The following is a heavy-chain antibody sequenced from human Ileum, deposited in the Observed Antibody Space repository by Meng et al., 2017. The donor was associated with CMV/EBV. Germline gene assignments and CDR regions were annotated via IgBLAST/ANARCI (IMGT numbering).Heavy chain of an antibody. Sequence: GESLKISCAASGFTLRNSAMAWVRQAPGKGLEWVSSISGSTTTTYYADSVKDRFSISRDNSKNTLSLQMNSLRAEDTAVYYCAKGLFAAGSLVYFGFWGQGTLVTVSS. CDR1: GFTLRNSA. J-gene: IGHJ4*02. CDR3: AKGLFAAGSLVYFGF. V-gene: IGHV3-23*01. CDR2: ISGSTTTT. D-gene: IGHD6-19*01.